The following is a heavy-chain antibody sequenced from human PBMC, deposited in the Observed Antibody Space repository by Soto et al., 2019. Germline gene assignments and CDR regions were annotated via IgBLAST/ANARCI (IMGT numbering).Heavy chain of an antibody. Sequence: GGSLRFSCAASGFTFSIYWMHWVRQAPGKGLVWVSRINSDGSSTSYADSVKGRFTISRDNAKNTLYLQMNSLRAEDTAVYYCARLSDVLLWFGESYNWFDPWGQGTLVTVSS. D-gene: IGHD3-10*01. CDR2: INSDGSST. CDR3: ARLSDVLLWFGESYNWFDP. J-gene: IGHJ5*02. V-gene: IGHV3-74*01. CDR1: GFTFSIYW.